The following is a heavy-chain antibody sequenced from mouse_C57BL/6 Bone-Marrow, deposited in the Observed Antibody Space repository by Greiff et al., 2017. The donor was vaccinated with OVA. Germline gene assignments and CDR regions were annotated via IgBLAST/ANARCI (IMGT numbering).Heavy chain of an antibody. CDR2: ISDGGSYT. Sequence: EVQGVESGGGLVKPGGSLKLSCAASGFTFSSYAMSWVRQTPEKRLEWVATISDGGSYTYYPDNVKGRFTISRDTAKNNLYLQMSHLKSEDTAMYYCARYYGSYYFDYWGQGNTLTVSA. CDR3: ARYYGSYYFDY. V-gene: IGHV5-4*01. D-gene: IGHD1-2*01. J-gene: IGHJ2*01. CDR1: GFTFSSYA.